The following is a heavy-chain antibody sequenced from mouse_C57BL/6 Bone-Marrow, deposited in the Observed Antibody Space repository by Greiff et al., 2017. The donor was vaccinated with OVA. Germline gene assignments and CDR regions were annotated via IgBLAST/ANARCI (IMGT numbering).Heavy chain of an antibody. Sequence: EVQLQQSGPELVKPGASVKMSCKASGYTFTDYNMHWVKQSHGKSLEWIGYINPNNGGTSYNQKFKGKATLTVNKSSSTAYMELRSLTSEDSAVYYCATNWDRSYYFDYWGQGTPLTVSA. J-gene: IGHJ2*01. V-gene: IGHV1-22*01. CDR3: ATNWDRSYYFDY. D-gene: IGHD4-1*01. CDR1: GYTFTDYN. CDR2: INPNNGGT.